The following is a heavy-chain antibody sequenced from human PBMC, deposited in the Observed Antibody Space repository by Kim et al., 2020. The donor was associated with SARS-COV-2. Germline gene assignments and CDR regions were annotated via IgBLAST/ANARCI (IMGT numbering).Heavy chain of an antibody. V-gene: IGHV4-4*02. J-gene: IGHJ3*02. Sequence: SPKSRVTISVDKPKNQFSLKLGSVTAADTAVYYCARDLDGEKGGLDAFDIWGQGTMVTVSS. D-gene: IGHD4-17*01. CDR3: ARDLDGEKGGLDAFDI.